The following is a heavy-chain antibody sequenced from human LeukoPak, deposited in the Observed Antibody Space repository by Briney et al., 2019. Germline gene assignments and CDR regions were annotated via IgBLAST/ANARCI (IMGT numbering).Heavy chain of an antibody. CDR1: GGSFSGYY. J-gene: IGHJ4*02. Sequence: NPSETLSLTCAVYGGSFSGYYWSWIRQPPGKGLEWIGEINHSGSTNYNPSLKSRVTISVDTSKNQFSLKLSSVTAADTAVYYCARGLYDYVWGNYRTGFDYWGQGTLVTVSS. CDR3: ARGLYDYVWGNYRTGFDY. CDR2: INHSGST. D-gene: IGHD3-16*02. V-gene: IGHV4-34*01.